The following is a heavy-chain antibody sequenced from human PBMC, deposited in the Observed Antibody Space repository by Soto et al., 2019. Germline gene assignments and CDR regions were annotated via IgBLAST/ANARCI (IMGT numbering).Heavy chain of an antibody. V-gene: IGHV4-61*01. D-gene: IGHD7-27*01. CDR2: IYNNGNT. Sequence: SETLSLTCNVSGGSVSSVKYFWSWIRQPPGKGLEWIAYIYNNGNTNYNPSLKSRATISVDTSKNQCSLKLTSVTAADSAVHFCARTVMPVGNLAAFDHWGQGVLVTGSS. CDR1: GGSVSSVKYF. CDR3: ARTVMPVGNLAAFDH. J-gene: IGHJ4*02.